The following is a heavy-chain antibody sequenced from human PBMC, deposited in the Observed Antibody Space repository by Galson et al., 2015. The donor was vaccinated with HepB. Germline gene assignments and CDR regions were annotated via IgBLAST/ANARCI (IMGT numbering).Heavy chain of an antibody. Sequence: QSGAEVKKPGESLRISCKGSGYGFTSYWISWVRQMPGKGLEWMGRIDPSDSYTNYSPSFQGHVTISADKSISTAYLQWSSLKASDTAMYYCARTKPADYYDSSGPSPTGAFDIWGQGTMVTVSS. D-gene: IGHD3-22*01. J-gene: IGHJ3*02. CDR3: ARTKPADYYDSSGPSPTGAFDI. V-gene: IGHV5-10-1*01. CDR2: IDPSDSYT. CDR1: GYGFTSYW.